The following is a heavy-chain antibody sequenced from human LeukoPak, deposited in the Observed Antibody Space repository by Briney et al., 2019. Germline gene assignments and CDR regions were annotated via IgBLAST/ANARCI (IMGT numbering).Heavy chain of an antibody. CDR3: AKDLGGSGTNFDY. V-gene: IGHV3-23*01. J-gene: IGHJ4*02. CDR2: ISGSGGST. D-gene: IGHD3-10*01. Sequence: QTGGSLRLSCAASGFTFSSYAMSWVRQAPGKGLEWVSAISGSGGSTYYADSVKGRFTISRDNSKNTLYLQMNSLRAEDTAVYYCAKDLGGSGTNFDYWGQGTLVTVSS. CDR1: GFTFSSYA.